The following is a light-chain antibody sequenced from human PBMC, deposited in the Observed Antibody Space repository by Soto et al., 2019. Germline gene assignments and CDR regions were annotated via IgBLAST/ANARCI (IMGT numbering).Light chain of an antibody. J-gene: IGKJ1*01. Sequence: EVVLTQSPGTLSLSPGERATLSCRASQSISSGYLAWYQQKPGQAPRLLIYGASSRATGIPDRFSGSGSGTDFTLTISRLEPEDIAVFYCQQYGSSPWTFGQGTKLEIK. V-gene: IGKV3-20*01. CDR2: GAS. CDR1: QSISSGY. CDR3: QQYGSSPWT.